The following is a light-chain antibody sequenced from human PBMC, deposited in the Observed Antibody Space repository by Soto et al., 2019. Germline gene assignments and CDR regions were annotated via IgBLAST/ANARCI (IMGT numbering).Light chain of an antibody. V-gene: IGLV2-14*02. CDR2: EVT. CDR3: STSSSTSTTWV. J-gene: IGLJ3*02. CDR1: SSDVGSYNL. Sequence: QSALTQPASVSGSPGQSSTISCTATSSDVGSYNLVSWYQQHPGKAPQLMIYEVTNRPSGVSNRFSGSRSGNTASLTISGLQAEDEADYYCSTSSSTSTTWVFGGGTKLTVL.